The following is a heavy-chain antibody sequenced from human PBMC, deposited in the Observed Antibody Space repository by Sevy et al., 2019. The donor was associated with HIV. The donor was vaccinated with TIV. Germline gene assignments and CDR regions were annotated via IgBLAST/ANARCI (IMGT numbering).Heavy chain of an antibody. J-gene: IGHJ4*01. CDR2: ISYDGSNK. Sequence: GGSLRLSCAASGFTFSSYGMHWVRQAPGKGLEWVAVISYDGSNKYYADSVKGRFTISRDNSKNTLYLQMNSLRAEDTAVYYCAKDPDYGDYGYFDYWGQEPWSPSPQ. CDR3: AKDPDYGDYGYFDY. D-gene: IGHD4-17*01. CDR1: GFTFSSYG. V-gene: IGHV3-30*18.